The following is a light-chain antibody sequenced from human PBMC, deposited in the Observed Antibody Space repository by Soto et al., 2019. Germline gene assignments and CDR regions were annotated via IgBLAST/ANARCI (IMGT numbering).Light chain of an antibody. Sequence: DIVITHSPLSLPVTPGEPASISCRSSQSLLHSNGYNYLDWYLQKPGQSPQLLIYLGSNRASGVPDRFSGSASGTDFTLRISRVEAEDVGVYYCMQAQQIPRTFGQGTKVDIK. CDR3: MQAQQIPRT. CDR2: LGS. CDR1: QSLLHSNGYNY. V-gene: IGKV2-28*01. J-gene: IGKJ2*01.